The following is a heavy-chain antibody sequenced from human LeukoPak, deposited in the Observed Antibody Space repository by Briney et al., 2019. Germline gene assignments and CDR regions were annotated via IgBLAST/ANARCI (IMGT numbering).Heavy chain of an antibody. CDR3: ARGYADIVATIGAFDI. V-gene: IGHV1-2*02. J-gene: IGHJ3*02. CDR2: INPNSGGT. CDR1: GYTFTGYY. Sequence: ASVKVSCKASGYTFTGYYMHWVRQAPGQGLEWMGWINPNSGGTNYAQKFQGRVTMTRDTSISTAYMELSRLRSDDTAVYYRARGYADIVATIGAFDIWGQGTMVTVSS. D-gene: IGHD5-12*01.